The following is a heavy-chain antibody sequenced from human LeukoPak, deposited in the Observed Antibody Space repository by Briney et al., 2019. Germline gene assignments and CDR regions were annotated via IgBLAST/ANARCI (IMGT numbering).Heavy chain of an antibody. CDR2: IKQDGSEK. Sequence: GGSLRLSCAASGFTFSSYWMSWVRQAPGKGLEWVANIKQDGSEKYYVDSVKGRFTISRDNAKNSLYLQMNSLRAEDTAVYYCARSGYFDWLSHLYYWGQGTLVTVSS. D-gene: IGHD3-9*01. J-gene: IGHJ4*02. CDR1: GFTFSSYW. CDR3: ARSGYFDWLSHLYY. V-gene: IGHV3-7*01.